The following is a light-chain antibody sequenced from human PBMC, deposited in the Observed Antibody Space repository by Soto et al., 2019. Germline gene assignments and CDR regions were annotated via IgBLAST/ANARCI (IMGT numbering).Light chain of an antibody. V-gene: IGKV1-33*01. Sequence: EIQMTQSPSSLSASVGDRVTITCEACQNINNYLNWYQQKPGRAPKLLIYDASNLEAGVPSRFSGSGSGTDFTLTISSLQPEDFATYYCQQANSFPITFGQGTRLAIK. CDR3: QQANSFPIT. J-gene: IGKJ5*01. CDR1: QNINNY. CDR2: DAS.